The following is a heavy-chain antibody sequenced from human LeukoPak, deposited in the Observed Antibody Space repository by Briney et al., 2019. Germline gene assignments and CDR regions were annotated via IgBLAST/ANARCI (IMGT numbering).Heavy chain of an antibody. V-gene: IGHV5-51*01. D-gene: IGHD3-3*01. Sequence: GESLKISCKGSGYSFTSYWIGWVRQMPGKGREWRGIIYPGDSDTRYSPSFQGQVTISADKSISTAYLQWSSLKASDTAMYYCARSNTPVLRFLEWLSPFDYWGQGTLVTVSS. CDR1: GYSFTSYW. J-gene: IGHJ4*02. CDR2: IYPGDSDT. CDR3: ARSNTPVLRFLEWLSPFDY.